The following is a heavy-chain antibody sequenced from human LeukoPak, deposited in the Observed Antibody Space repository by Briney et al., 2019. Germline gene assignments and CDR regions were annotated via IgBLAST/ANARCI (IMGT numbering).Heavy chain of an antibody. J-gene: IGHJ4*02. D-gene: IGHD2-2*01. CDR2: INPNSGGT. V-gene: IGHV1-2*02. Sequence: ASVKVSCKASGGTSSSYAISWVRQAPGQGLEWMGWINPNSGGTNYAQKFQGRVTMTRDTSISTAYMELSRLRSDDTAVYYCAREMGYCSSTSCYVFDYWGQGTLVTVSS. CDR3: AREMGYCSSTSCYVFDY. CDR1: GGTSSSYA.